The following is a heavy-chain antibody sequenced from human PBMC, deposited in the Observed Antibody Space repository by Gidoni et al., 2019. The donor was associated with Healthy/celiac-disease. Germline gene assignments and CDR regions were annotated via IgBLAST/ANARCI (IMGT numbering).Heavy chain of an antibody. CDR2: IIPIFGIA. J-gene: IGHJ4*02. CDR1: GGTFSSYA. CDR3: ASDYGDYGTPFDY. Sequence: QLVQSGAEVKKPGSSVKVSCKASGGTFSSYAISWVRQAPGQVLEWMGRIIPIFGIANYAQKFQGRVTITADKSTSTAYMELSSLRSEDTAVYYCASDYGDYGTPFDYWGQGTLVTVSS. V-gene: IGHV1-69*04. D-gene: IGHD4-17*01.